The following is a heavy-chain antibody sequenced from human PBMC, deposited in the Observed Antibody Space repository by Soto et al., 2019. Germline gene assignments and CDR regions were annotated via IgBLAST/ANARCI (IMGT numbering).Heavy chain of an antibody. CDR1: GFTFSSYA. J-gene: IGHJ4*02. CDR2: ISYDGSNK. Sequence: PGGSLRLSCAASGFTFSSYAMHWVRQAPGKGLEWVAVISYDGSNKYYADSVKGRFTISRDNSKNTLYLQMNSLRAEDTAVYYCARDGGGIRFLEWLLSTGPTDYWGQGTLVTVSS. V-gene: IGHV3-30-3*01. CDR3: ARDGGGIRFLEWLLSTGPTDY. D-gene: IGHD3-3*01.